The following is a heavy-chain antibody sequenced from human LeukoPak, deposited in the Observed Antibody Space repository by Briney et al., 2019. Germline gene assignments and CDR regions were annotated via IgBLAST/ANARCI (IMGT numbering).Heavy chain of an antibody. V-gene: IGHV3-30*18. J-gene: IGHJ6*03. D-gene: IGHD3-9*01. CDR1: GFTFSSYW. Sequence: PGGSLRLSCAASGFTFSSYWMSWVRQAPGKGLEWVAVISYDGSNKYYADSVKGRFTISRDNSKNTLYLQMNSLRAEDTAVYYCAKDRLVLRYFDWLSSGPMDVWGKGTTVTVSS. CDR2: ISYDGSNK. CDR3: AKDRLVLRYFDWLSSGPMDV.